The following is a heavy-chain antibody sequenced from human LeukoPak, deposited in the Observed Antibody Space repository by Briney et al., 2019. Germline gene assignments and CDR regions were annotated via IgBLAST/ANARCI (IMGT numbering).Heavy chain of an antibody. CDR2: ISYDGSNK. Sequence: GRSLRLSCAASGFTFSSYAMHWVRQAPGKGLEWVAVISYDGSNKYYADSVKGRFTISRDNSKNTLYLQMNSLRAEDTAVYYCAGMNLGGAFFDYWGQGTLVTVSS. V-gene: IGHV3-30*04. CDR3: AGMNLGGAFFDY. CDR1: GFTFSSYA. J-gene: IGHJ4*02. D-gene: IGHD3-16*01.